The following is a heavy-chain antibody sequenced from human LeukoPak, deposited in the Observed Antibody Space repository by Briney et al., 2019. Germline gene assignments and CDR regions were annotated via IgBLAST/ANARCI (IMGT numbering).Heavy chain of an antibody. Sequence: GGSLRLSCSASGFTFSSYAMHWVRQAPGEGLEYVSAISSNGGSTYYADSVKGRFTISRDNSKNTLYLQMSSLRAEDTAVYYCVKPIGIVRATDYFDYWGQGTLVTVSS. J-gene: IGHJ4*02. V-gene: IGHV3-64D*06. CDR2: ISSNGGST. D-gene: IGHD1-26*01. CDR3: VKPIGIVRATDYFDY. CDR1: GFTFSSYA.